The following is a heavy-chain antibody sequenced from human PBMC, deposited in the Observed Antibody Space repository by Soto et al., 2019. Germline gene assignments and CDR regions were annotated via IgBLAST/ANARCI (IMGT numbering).Heavy chain of an antibody. V-gene: IGHV3-11*01. CDR3: ARDFSRSGGSCYPDY. CDR2: ISSSGSTI. D-gene: IGHD2-15*01. J-gene: IGHJ4*02. CDR1: GFTFSDYY. Sequence: LSLTCAASGFTFSDYYMSWIRQAPGKGLEWVSYISSSGSTIYYADSVKGRFTISRDNAKNSLYLQMNSLRAEDTAVYYCARDFSRSGGSCYPDYWGQGTLVTVSS.